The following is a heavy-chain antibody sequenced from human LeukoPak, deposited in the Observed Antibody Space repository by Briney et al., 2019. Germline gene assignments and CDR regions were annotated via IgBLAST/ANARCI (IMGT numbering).Heavy chain of an antibody. J-gene: IGHJ4*02. CDR1: GFNFDRYT. V-gene: IGHV3-43*01. Sequence: GGSLRLSCATSGFNFDRYTIHWVRQAPGKGLEWVSLAGWAGGTTFYSDSVRGRFTISRESGRKSVYLQMNSLTTDDTAFYFCAKELDTMFFDYWGQGALVTVSS. CDR2: AGWAGGTT. CDR3: AKELDTMFFDY. D-gene: IGHD3-10*02.